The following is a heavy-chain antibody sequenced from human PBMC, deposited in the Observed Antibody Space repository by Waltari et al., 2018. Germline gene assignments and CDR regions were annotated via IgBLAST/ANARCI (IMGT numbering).Heavy chain of an antibody. CDR2: IIPIFGTA. J-gene: IGHJ6*02. Sequence: QVQLVQSGAEVKKPGSSVNVSCKASGCTFSSYAISCVRQAPGQGLEWRGGIIPIFGTANYAQKFQGRVTITADESTSTAYMELSSLRSEDTAVYYCARVPRPLQLDYEYGMDVWGQGTTVTVSS. V-gene: IGHV1-69*13. CDR3: ARVPRPLQLDYEYGMDV. D-gene: IGHD3-22*01. CDR1: GCTFSSYA.